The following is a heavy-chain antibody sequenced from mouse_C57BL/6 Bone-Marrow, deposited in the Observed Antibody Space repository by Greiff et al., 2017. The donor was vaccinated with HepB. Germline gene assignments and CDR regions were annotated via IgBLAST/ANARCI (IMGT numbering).Heavy chain of an antibody. V-gene: IGHV1-7*01. CDR3: ARDVYWYFDV. CDR2: INPSSGYT. J-gene: IGHJ1*03. Sequence: VQRVESGAELAKPGASVKLSCKASGYTFTSYWMHWVKQRPGQGLEWIGYINPSSGYTKSNQKFKDKATLTADKSSSTAYMQLSSLTYEDSAVYYCARDVYWYFDVWGTGTTVTVSS. CDR1: GYTFTSYW.